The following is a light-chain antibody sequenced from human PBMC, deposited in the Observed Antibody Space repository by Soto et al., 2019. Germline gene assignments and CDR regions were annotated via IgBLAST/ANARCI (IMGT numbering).Light chain of an antibody. J-gene: IGKJ1*01. CDR1: QTISNY. Sequence: DIQMTQSPSSLSASVGDRVTITCRASQTISNYLNWYQQKPGKAPVLLIFAASSLQSGVPSRFSGSRSGRNFTLAISSLQPADSAIYYCQQTYSVPPTFGRGIKVEI. CDR2: AAS. CDR3: QQTYSVPPT. V-gene: IGKV1-39*01.